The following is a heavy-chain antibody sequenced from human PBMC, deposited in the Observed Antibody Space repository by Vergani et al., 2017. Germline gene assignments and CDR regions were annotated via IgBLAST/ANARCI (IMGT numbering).Heavy chain of an antibody. D-gene: IGHD5-18*01. CDR3: AGGGIRVQLWFVATDAFDI. V-gene: IGHV3-74*01. CDR2: INSGGSST. CDR1: GFTFSSYW. Sequence: EVQLVESGGGLVQPGGSLRLSCAASGFTFSSYWMHWVRQAPGKGLVWVSRINSGGSSTSYADSVKGRFTISRDNAKNTLYLQMNSLRAEDTAVYYCAGGGIRVQLWFVATDAFDIWGQGTMVTVSS. J-gene: IGHJ3*02.